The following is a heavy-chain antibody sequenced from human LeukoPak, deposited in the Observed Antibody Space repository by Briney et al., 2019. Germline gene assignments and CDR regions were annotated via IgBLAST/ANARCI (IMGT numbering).Heavy chain of an antibody. CDR1: GFTGSNNY. V-gene: IGHV3-7*01. CDR3: ATHDVLTGYPYFDF. D-gene: IGHD3-9*01. CDR2: IQQDGNVQ. Sequence: GGSLRLSCAASGFTGSNNYMSWVRQAPGKGLEWVANIQQDGNVQYYVDSVKGRFTISRDNAKNSLYLQMNSLGAEDTAVYYCATHDVLTGYPYFDFWGQGTLVAVSS. J-gene: IGHJ4*02.